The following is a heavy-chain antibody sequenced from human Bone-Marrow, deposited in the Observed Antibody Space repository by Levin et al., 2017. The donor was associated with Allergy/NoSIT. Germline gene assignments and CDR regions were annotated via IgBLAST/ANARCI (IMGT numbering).Heavy chain of an antibody. V-gene: IGHV5-51*01. D-gene: IGHD3-10*01. Sequence: RGESLKISCRASGYQFADHWIGWVRQLPGKGLEWMGNIYPGDSETRSSPSFQGQVTISVDKSINTAYLQWDSLSASDTAMYFCARPADALPPYDGEWVEEHYFDYWGQGTLVTVSS. CDR3: ARPADALPPYDGEWVEEHYFDY. CDR1: GYQFADHW. J-gene: IGHJ4*02. CDR2: IYPGDSET.